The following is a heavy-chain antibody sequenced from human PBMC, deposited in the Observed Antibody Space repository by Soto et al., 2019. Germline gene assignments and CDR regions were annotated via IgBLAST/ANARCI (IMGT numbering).Heavy chain of an antibody. J-gene: IGHJ5*02. CDR3: ARNGDSSDYRGWFDP. CDR1: GFTVSSNY. CDR2: IYSGGTT. D-gene: IGHD3-22*01. V-gene: IGHV3-66*01. Sequence: EVQLVESGGGLVQPGGSLRLSCAASGFTVSSNYMSWVRQAPGKGLEWVSVIYSGGTTYYADSVKGRFTISRDNSKNTLYLQMTSLRAEDTAVYYCARNGDSSDYRGWFDPWGQGTVVTVSS.